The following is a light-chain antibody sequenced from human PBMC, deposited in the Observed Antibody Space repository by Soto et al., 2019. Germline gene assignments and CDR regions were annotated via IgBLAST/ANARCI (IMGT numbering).Light chain of an antibody. CDR1: SSDVGGYNY. CDR2: EVS. CDR3: SSYTSRSPIV. V-gene: IGLV2-14*01. J-gene: IGLJ1*01. Sequence: QSALTQPASVSGSPGQSITISCTGTSSDVGGYNYVSWYQQHPGKAPKLMIYEVSNRPSGVSNRFSGSKSGNTASLTISGLQSEDEAYYYCSSYTSRSPIVFGTGTKLTVL.